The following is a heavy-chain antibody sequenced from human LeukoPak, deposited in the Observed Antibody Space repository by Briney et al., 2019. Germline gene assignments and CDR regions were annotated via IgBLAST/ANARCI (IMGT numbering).Heavy chain of an antibody. D-gene: IGHD2-2*02. Sequence: SQTLSLTCTVSGGSISSGDYYWSWIRQPPGKGLEWIGYIYYSGSTYYNPSLKSRVTISVDTSKNQFSLKLSSVTAADTAVYYCASQCSSTSCYMGDVGYYFDYWGQGTLVTVSS. J-gene: IGHJ4*02. CDR3: ASQCSSTSCYMGDVGYYFDY. CDR2: IYYSGST. CDR1: GGSISSGDYY. V-gene: IGHV4-30-4*08.